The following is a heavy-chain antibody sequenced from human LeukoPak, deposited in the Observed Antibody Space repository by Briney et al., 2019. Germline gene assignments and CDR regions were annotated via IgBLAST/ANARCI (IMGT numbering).Heavy chain of an antibody. V-gene: IGHV3-21*01. Sequence: GGSLRLSCAASGFTFSSYSMNWVRQAPGKGLEWVSSISSSSSYIYYADSVKGRFTISRDNAKNSLYLQMNSLRAEDTAVYYCARDEYSYGYRAYFDYWGQGTLVTVSS. J-gene: IGHJ4*02. CDR3: ARDEYSYGYRAYFDY. D-gene: IGHD5-18*01. CDR2: ISSSSSYI. CDR1: GFTFSSYS.